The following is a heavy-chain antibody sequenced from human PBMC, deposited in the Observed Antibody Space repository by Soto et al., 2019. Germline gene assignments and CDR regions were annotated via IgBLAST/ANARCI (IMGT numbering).Heavy chain of an antibody. CDR3: ARGYCTSTSCYPTFQANWFDP. CDR1: GFTFSSYA. Sequence: GGSLRLSCAASGFTFSSYAMSWVRQAPGKGLEWVSAISGSGGNTYYADSVKGRFTISRDNSKNTLNLQMNSLRADDTAVYYCARGYCTSTSCYPTFQANWFDPWGQGTLVTVSS. D-gene: IGHD2-2*01. CDR2: ISGSGGNT. J-gene: IGHJ5*02. V-gene: IGHV3-23*01.